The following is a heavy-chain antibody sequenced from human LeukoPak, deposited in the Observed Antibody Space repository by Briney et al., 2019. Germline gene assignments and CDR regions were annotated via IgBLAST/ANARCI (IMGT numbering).Heavy chain of an antibody. J-gene: IGHJ4*02. D-gene: IGHD1-14*01. CDR1: GFTFSNYG. Sequence: PGGSLRLSCAASGFTFSNYGMHWVRQAPGKGLEWVAVISNDESKKYYADSEGRFTISRDNSKNTLYLQMNGLRTEDTAVYYCARAEPFVYWGQGTLVAVSS. V-gene: IGHV3-30*03. CDR2: ISNDESKK. CDR3: ARAEPFVY.